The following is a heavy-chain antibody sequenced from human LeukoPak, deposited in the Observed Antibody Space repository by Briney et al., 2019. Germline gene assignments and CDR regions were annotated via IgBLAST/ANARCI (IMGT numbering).Heavy chain of an antibody. CDR3: ARVRVLLWFGGSYGMDV. D-gene: IGHD3-10*01. J-gene: IGHJ6*02. CDR2: INHSGST. Sequence: SETLSLTCAVYGGSFSGYYWSWIRQPPGKGLEWIGEINHSGSTNYNPSLKSRVTISVDTSKSQFSLKLSSVTAADTAVYYCARVRVLLWFGGSYGMDVWGQGTTVTVSS. CDR1: GGSFSGYY. V-gene: IGHV4-34*01.